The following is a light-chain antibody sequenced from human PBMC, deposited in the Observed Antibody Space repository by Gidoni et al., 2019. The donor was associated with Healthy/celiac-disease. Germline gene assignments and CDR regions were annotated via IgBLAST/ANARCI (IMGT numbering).Light chain of an antibody. V-gene: IGLV3-19*01. CDR3: NSRDSSGTHVV. CDR1: SLRTYY. J-gene: IGLJ2*01. Sequence: SSELTPDPAVSVALGQTVRITCHGDSLRTYYASWYQQKPGQAPVLVIYGKNNRPSGIPDRVSGSSSGNTASLTITGAQAEDEADYYCNSRDSSGTHVVFGGGTKLTVL. CDR2: GKN.